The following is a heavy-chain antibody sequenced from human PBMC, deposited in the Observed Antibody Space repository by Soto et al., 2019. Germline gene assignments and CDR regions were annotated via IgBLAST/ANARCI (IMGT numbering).Heavy chain of an antibody. CDR2: IWYDGSNK. J-gene: IGHJ6*03. CDR1: GFTFSSYG. D-gene: IGHD6-6*01. CDR3: ARGGGIAALRERYYYYMDV. Sequence: GGSLRLSCAASGFTFSSYGMHWVRQAPGKGLEWVAVIWYDGSNKYYADSVKGRFTISRDNSKNTLYLQMNSLRAEDTAVYYCARGGGIAALRERYYYYMDVWGKGTTVTVSS. V-gene: IGHV3-33*01.